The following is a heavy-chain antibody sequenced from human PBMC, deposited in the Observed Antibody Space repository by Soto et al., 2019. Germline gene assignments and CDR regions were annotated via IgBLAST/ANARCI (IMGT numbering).Heavy chain of an antibody. D-gene: IGHD6-19*01. Sequence: LSETLSLTCTVSGDSISDYYWSWIRQPAGKGLEWIGRFYYSRNTKSNPSLKSRVTMSADTSKNQFSLSLRSVTAADSAIYYCARMYNSGFYRPEGDYFFYGMDVWGQGTTVTVSS. CDR1: GDSISDYY. V-gene: IGHV4-4*07. CDR3: ARMYNSGFYRPEGDYFFYGMDV. CDR2: FYYSRNT. J-gene: IGHJ6*02.